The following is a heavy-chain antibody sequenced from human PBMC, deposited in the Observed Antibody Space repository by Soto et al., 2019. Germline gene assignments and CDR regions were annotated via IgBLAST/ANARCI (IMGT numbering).Heavy chain of an antibody. CDR1: GYTFTSYG. CDR2: ISAYNGNT. V-gene: IGHV1-18*01. D-gene: IGHD1-26*01. CDR3: AGEGSRPYYYYGMDV. Sequence: QVQLVQSGAEVKKPGASVKVSCKASGYTFTSYGFSWVRQAPGQGLEWMGWISAYNGNTKYAQKLKGRVTMTTDKSTSTAYMELRSLMSDNTAVYYCAGEGSRPYYYYGMDVWGQGTTVTVSS. J-gene: IGHJ6*02.